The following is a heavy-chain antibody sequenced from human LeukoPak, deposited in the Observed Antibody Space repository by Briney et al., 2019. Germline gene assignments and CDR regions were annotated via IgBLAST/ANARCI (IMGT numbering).Heavy chain of an antibody. CDR2: IYYSGST. D-gene: IGHD3-9*01. Sequence: SETLSLTCTISGGSINTYYWNWIRQSPGKGLEWIAYIYYSGSTNYNPSLKSRVSISVDTSKNQFSLRLSSVTTADTAVYYCARMPDILTGLDSWGQGILVTVSS. V-gene: IGHV4-59*01. CDR1: GGSINTYY. CDR3: ARMPDILTGLDS. J-gene: IGHJ5*02.